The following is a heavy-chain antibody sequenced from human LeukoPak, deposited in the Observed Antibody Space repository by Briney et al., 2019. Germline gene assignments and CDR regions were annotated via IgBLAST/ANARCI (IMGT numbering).Heavy chain of an antibody. CDR1: GLTFSNTN. D-gene: IGHD2-8*01. CDR2: ISASSNYI. V-gene: IGHV3-21*06. CDR3: ARVVNGYVDY. Sequence: PGGSLRLSCAASGLTFSNTNMNWVRQAPGKGLKWVSFISASSNYIYYADSVKGRFTISRDNAQNSLYLQMNSLRAEDTAVYFCARVVNGYVDYWGQGTLVTVSS. J-gene: IGHJ4*02.